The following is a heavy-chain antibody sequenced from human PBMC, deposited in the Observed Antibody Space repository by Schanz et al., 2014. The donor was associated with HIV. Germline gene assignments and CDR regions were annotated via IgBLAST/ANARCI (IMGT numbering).Heavy chain of an antibody. J-gene: IGHJ3*02. CDR1: GFRFGDYA. CDR2: ISWNSGNI. Sequence: EVQLVESGGGLVQPGRSLRLSCAASGFRFGDYAMHWVRQAPGKGLEWVSGISWNSGNIGYADSVKGRFTISRDNAKNSLTLQMNSLSAEDTALYYCAKDMGSGSYETFDIWGQGTMVTVSS. CDR3: AKDMGSGSYETFDI. V-gene: IGHV3-9*01. D-gene: IGHD1-26*01.